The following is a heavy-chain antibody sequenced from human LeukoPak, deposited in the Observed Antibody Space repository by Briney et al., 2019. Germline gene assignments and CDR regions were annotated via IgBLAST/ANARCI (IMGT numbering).Heavy chain of an antibody. D-gene: IGHD3-10*01. CDR1: GFIFSSYA. CDR3: AKTVRGVIRDYFEY. V-gene: IGHV3-23*01. CDR2: ISGSGGST. J-gene: IGHJ4*02. Sequence: PGGSLRLSCAASGFIFSSYAMNWVRQAPGKGLEWVSGISGSGGSTYYADSVKGRFTISRDNSKNTLYLQMNSLRAEDTAVYYCAKTVRGVIRDYFEYWGQGTLVTVSS.